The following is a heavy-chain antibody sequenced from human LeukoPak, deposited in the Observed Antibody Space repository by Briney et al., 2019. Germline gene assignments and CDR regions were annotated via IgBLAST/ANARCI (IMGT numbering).Heavy chain of an antibody. V-gene: IGHV1-2*02. CDR2: INPNSGGT. CDR1: GYTFTGYY. J-gene: IGHJ4*02. CDR3: ARVGYFYGSGSQTGGYLDY. D-gene: IGHD3-10*01. Sequence: ASVKVSCKASGYTFTGYYMHWVQQAPGQGLEWMGWINPNSGGTNYAQKFQGRVTMTRDTSISTAYMELSSLTFDDTAIYYCARVGYFYGSGSQTGGYLDYWGQGTLVTVSS.